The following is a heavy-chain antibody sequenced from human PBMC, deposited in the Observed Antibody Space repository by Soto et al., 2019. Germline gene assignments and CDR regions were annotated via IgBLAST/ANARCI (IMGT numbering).Heavy chain of an antibody. CDR1: GFTFNTYS. Sequence: SXILSFAASGFTFNTYSMHWVRQPPGKWLEWLAAIWYDGTQKYYADSVKGRFIISRDNSKKTLYLEMNSLRAEDTAVYYCARAGGTTVTGLWHFDSWGQGTLVTVSS. CDR2: IWYDGTQK. CDR3: ARAGGTTVTGLWHFDS. J-gene: IGHJ4*02. V-gene: IGHV3-33*01. D-gene: IGHD4-17*01.